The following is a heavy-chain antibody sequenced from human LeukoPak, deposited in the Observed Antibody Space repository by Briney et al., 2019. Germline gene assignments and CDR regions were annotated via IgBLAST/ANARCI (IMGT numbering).Heavy chain of an antibody. Sequence: ASVKVSCKASGYTFTNYAIHWVRQAPGQSLEWMGWIIPGNGNTKYSQKFQDRVAITSYTSASTAYMELSSLRSEDTAVYYCALQGVRGVSYFFDYWGQGTLVTVSS. V-gene: IGHV1-3*01. J-gene: IGHJ4*02. CDR1: GYTFTNYA. D-gene: IGHD3-10*01. CDR3: ALQGVRGVSYFFDY. CDR2: IIPGNGNT.